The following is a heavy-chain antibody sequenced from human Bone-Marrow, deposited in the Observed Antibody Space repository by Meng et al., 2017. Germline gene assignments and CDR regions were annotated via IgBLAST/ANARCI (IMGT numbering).Heavy chain of an antibody. Sequence: GESLKISCAASGFTFSSYWMSWVRQAPGKGLEWVANIKQDGSEKYYVDSVKGRFTISRDNAKNSLYLQMNSLRAEDTAVYYCAKDPHALLLSRFYYFDYWGQGTLVTVSS. V-gene: IGHV3-7*03. CDR1: GFTFSSYW. D-gene: IGHD3-22*01. J-gene: IGHJ4*02. CDR3: AKDPHALLLSRFYYFDY. CDR2: IKQDGSEK.